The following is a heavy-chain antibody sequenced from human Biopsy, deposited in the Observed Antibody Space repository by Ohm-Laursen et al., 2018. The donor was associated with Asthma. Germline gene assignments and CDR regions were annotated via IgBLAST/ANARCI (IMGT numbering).Heavy chain of an antibody. CDR3: AKSADYYDSTDYLDF. V-gene: IGHV3-9*01. D-gene: IGHD3-22*01. Sequence: SLRLSCAASGFSFDDCAMHWVRQAPGKGLEWVSSISWNSGNIDYAVSVKGRFTISRDIAKNSLYLQMQSLRPEDTAFYYCAKSADYYDSTDYLDFWGRGTLVTVSS. CDR1: GFSFDDCA. J-gene: IGHJ4*01. CDR2: ISWNSGNI.